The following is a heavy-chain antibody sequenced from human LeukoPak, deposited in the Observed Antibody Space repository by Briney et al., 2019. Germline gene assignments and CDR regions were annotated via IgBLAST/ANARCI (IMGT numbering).Heavy chain of an antibody. Sequence: ASVKVSCKASGGTFSSYAISWVRQAPGQGLEWMGGIIPIFGTANYAQKFQGRVTITADESTSTAYMELSSLRSEDTAVYYCARGSTSFPDMDVWGKGTTVTVSS. CDR2: IIPIFGTA. V-gene: IGHV1-69*13. CDR1: GGTFSSYA. CDR3: ARGSTSFPDMDV. J-gene: IGHJ6*03. D-gene: IGHD2-2*01.